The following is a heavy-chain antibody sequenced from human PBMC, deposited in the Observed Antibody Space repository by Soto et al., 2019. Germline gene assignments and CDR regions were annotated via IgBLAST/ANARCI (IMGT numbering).Heavy chain of an antibody. CDR3: ARSGYSYGPNPLLY. V-gene: IGHV4-31*03. J-gene: IGHJ4*02. D-gene: IGHD5-18*01. CDR2: IYYSGST. CDR1: GGSISSGGYY. Sequence: QVQLQESGPGLVKPSQTLSLTCTVSGGSISSGGYYWSWIRQHPGKGLEWIGYIYYSGSTYYNPSLKSRVTLSVDPSKNQFSLKLSSVTAADTAVYYCARSGYSYGPNPLLYWGQGTLATVSS.